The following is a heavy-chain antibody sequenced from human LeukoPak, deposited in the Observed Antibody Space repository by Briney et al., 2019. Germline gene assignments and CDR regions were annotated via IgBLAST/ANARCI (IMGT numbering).Heavy chain of an antibody. J-gene: IGHJ4*02. Sequence: SETLSLTCTVSGGSISSSSYYWGWIRQPPGKGLEWIGSIYYSGSTYYNPSLKSRVTISVDTSKNQFSLKLSSVTAADTAVYYCAAIIAARPPYFDYRGQGTLVTVSS. D-gene: IGHD6-6*01. V-gene: IGHV4-39*07. CDR1: GGSISSSSYY. CDR3: AAIIAARPPYFDY. CDR2: IYYSGST.